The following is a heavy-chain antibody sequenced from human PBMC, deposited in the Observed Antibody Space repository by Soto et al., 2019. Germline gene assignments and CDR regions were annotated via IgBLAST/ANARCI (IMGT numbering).Heavy chain of an antibody. CDR3: ARRSSYSGSGSYYIWFDP. V-gene: IGHV4-34*01. CDR1: GGSFSGYY. Sequence: QVQLQQWGAGLLKPSETLSLTCAVYGGSFSGYYWSWIRQPPGKGLEWIGEINHCGRTNYNPSLTSPVTLSVDNSKKQSSLTLSSVTAADTAVYYCARRSSYSGSGSYYIWFDPWGQGTLVTVSS. D-gene: IGHD3-10*01. CDR2: INHCGRT. J-gene: IGHJ5*02.